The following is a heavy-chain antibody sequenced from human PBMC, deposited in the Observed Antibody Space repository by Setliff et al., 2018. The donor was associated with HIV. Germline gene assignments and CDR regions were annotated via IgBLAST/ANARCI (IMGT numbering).Heavy chain of an antibody. D-gene: IGHD3-10*01. J-gene: IGHJ4*02. V-gene: IGHV4-34*01. Sequence: SETLSLTCVVYGGSFGGYYWSWIRQPPGKGLEWIGEINHHKHTNYNPSLKSRVTMSVDTSKNQFSLKLGPVTAADTAVYYCARDMRHLAPLGYYFDYWGQGTLVTVSS. CDR1: GGSFGGYY. CDR3: ARDMRHLAPLGYYFDY. CDR2: INHHKHT.